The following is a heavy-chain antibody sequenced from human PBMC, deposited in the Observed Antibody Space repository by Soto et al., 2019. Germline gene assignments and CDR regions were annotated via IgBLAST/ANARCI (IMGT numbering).Heavy chain of an antibody. Sequence: GASVKVSCKAPGGSFSTYAISWVRQAPGQGLEWVGGIIPIFGKPDYGQKFQGRVTITADESTTTAYMELSRLRSDDTAVYYCARDLGYCSSTSCPEWYYYYGMDVWGQGTTVTVSS. CDR3: ARDLGYCSSTSCPEWYYYYGMDV. CDR2: IIPIFGKP. CDR1: GGSFSTYA. J-gene: IGHJ6*02. D-gene: IGHD2-2*01. V-gene: IGHV1-69*13.